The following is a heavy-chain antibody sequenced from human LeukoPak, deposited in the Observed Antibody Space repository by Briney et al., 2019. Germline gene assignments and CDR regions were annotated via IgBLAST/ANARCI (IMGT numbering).Heavy chain of an antibody. CDR2: IYPGDSDT. Sequence: GESLKISCKASGYSFTSYWIAWVRQMPGEGLEWMGIIYPGDSDTRYSPSFQGQVTISADKSISTAYLQWSSLKASDTAMYYCARHSTARHPFDYWGQGTLVTVSS. CDR1: GYSFTSYW. J-gene: IGHJ4*02. D-gene: IGHD4-11*01. CDR3: ARHSTARHPFDY. V-gene: IGHV5-51*01.